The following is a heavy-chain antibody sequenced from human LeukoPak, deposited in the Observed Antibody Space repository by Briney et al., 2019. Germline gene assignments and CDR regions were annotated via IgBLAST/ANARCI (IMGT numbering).Heavy chain of an antibody. J-gene: IGHJ4*02. CDR2: MNPNSGNT. CDR1: GYTFTSYD. CDR3: ARGEGWYGHYYFDY. V-gene: IGHV1-8*01. Sequence: ASVKVSCKASGYTFTSYDINWVRQATGQGLEWMGWMNPNSGNTGYAQKFQGRVTMTRNTSISTAYMELSSLRSEDTAVYYCARGEGWYGHYYFDYWGQGTLVTVSS. D-gene: IGHD6-19*01.